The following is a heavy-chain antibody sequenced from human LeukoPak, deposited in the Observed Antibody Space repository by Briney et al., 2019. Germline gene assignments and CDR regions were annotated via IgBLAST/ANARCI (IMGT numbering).Heavy chain of an antibody. Sequence: ASVKVSCKVSGYTLTELSMHWVRQAPGKGLEWMGGFDPEDGETIYAQKFQGRVTMTEDTSTDTAYMELSSLRSEDTAVYYCATTPRYYDILTGYYVGYWFDPWGQGTLVTVSS. V-gene: IGHV1-24*01. CDR2: FDPEDGET. D-gene: IGHD3-9*01. CDR3: ATTPRYYDILTGYYVGYWFDP. J-gene: IGHJ5*02. CDR1: GYTLTELS.